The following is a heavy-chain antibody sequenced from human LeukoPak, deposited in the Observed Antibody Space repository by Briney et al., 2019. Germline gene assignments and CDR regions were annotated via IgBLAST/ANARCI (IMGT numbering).Heavy chain of an antibody. V-gene: IGHV3-23*01. CDR1: GFTFSSYS. J-gene: IGHJ4*02. CDR3: AKAVAEYSSSYWDY. CDR2: ISGSGGST. Sequence: GGSLRLSCAASGFTFSSYSMTWVRQAPGKGLEWVSAISGSGGSTYYADSVKGRFTISRDNSKNTLYLQTNSLRAEDTAVYYCAKAVAEYSSSYWDYWGQGTLVTVSS. D-gene: IGHD6-6*01.